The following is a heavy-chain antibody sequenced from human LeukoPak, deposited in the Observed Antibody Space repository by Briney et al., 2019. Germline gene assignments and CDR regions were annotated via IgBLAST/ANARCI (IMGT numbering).Heavy chain of an antibody. J-gene: IGHJ4*02. CDR1: GFTFSTYG. Sequence: GGSLRLSCAASGFTFSTYGMSWVRQAPGKGLEWVSTFTGGTGRTYYADSVEGRFTISRDNSKNTLSLQLNSMRAEDTAVYFCAKGGSGSYSDYWGQGTLVTVSS. V-gene: IGHV3-23*01. D-gene: IGHD5-18*01. CDR3: AKGGSGSYSDY. CDR2: FTGGTGRT.